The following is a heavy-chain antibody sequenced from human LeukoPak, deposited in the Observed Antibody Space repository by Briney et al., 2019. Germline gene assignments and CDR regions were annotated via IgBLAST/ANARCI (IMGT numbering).Heavy chain of an antibody. Sequence: GGSLRLSCAASGFTFSNGWMSWVRQAPGKGLEWVASINSDGSEGYYADVVKGRFTISRDNAKNSLYLQINSLRAEDTAVYYCARSSYSSSSSVWGQGTMVTVSS. J-gene: IGHJ3*01. V-gene: IGHV3-7*03. CDR2: INSDGSEG. D-gene: IGHD6-6*01. CDR1: GFTFSNGW. CDR3: ARSSYSSSSSV.